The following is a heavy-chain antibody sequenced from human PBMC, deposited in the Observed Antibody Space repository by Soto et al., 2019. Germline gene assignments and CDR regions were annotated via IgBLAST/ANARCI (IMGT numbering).Heavy chain of an antibody. CDR2: ISGSGDHI. V-gene: IGHV3-23*01. J-gene: IGHJ4*02. Sequence: EVQLLESGGGLVQPGGSLRVSCAASGFTLSGYVMSWVRQAPGKGLEWVSEISGSGDHIFYADSVKGRFTISRDNSKNTLYLQMNSMRAEDTAVYYCAKRSNPFDHWGQGTLVTVSS. CDR3: AKRSNPFDH. CDR1: GFTLSGYV.